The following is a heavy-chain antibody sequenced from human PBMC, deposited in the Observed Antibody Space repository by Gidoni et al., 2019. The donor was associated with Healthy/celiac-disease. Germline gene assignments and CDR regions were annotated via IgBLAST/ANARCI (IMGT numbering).Heavy chain of an antibody. Sequence: EVQLVQSGAEVKKPGESLKISCKGSGYSFTSYWIGWVRQMPGKGLEWLGLIYPGDSDTRYSPSFQGQVTISADKSISTAYLQWSSLKASDTAMYYCASPIQILTGYYPIWDDAFDIWGQGTMVTVSS. D-gene: IGHD3-9*01. V-gene: IGHV5-51*01. CDR2: IYPGDSDT. CDR3: ASPIQILTGYYPIWDDAFDI. CDR1: GYSFTSYW. J-gene: IGHJ3*02.